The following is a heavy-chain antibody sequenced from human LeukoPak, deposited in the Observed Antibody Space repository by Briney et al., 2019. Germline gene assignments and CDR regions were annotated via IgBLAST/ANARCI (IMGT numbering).Heavy chain of an antibody. D-gene: IGHD1-14*01. CDR2: IAYDGSRA. CDR3: TRYNNDHFDY. V-gene: IGHV3-33*01. Sequence: GGSLRLSCAGPGFTFGGYGMHWFRQTPGKGLEWVAVIAYDGSRAFYADSVKGRFTISRDNSKNTMSVQMDDLRAEDTAVYYCTRYNNDHFDYWGQGTLVTVSS. CDR1: GFTFGGYG. J-gene: IGHJ4*02.